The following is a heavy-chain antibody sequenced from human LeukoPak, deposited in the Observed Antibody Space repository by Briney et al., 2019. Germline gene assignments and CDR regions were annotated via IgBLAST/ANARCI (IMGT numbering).Heavy chain of an antibody. CDR3: ARRREDFYYDSSGYYYFDS. CDR1: SGSITTYY. Sequence: PSETLSLTCTVSSGSITTYYWSWIRQPPGKGLEWIGYFHYSGSINYNPSLKSRVTISLDTSKNQFSLKLTSVTAADTAVYYCARRREDFYYDSSGYYYFDSWGQGTLVTVSS. V-gene: IGHV4-59*08. J-gene: IGHJ4*02. CDR2: FHYSGSI. D-gene: IGHD3-22*01.